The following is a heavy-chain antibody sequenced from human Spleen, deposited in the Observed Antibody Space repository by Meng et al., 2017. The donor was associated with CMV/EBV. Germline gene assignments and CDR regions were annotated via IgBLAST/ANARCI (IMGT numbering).Heavy chain of an antibody. J-gene: IGHJ4*02. V-gene: IGHV3-30*02. Sequence: GESLKISCAASGFTFSTFAMYWVRQAPGKGLEWVAFIRYDGSNKYYADSVKGRFTISRDNAKNSLYLQMNSLRAEDTAVYYCARDPPFYDFWSGPDYWGQGTLVTVSS. CDR1: GFTFSTFA. D-gene: IGHD3-3*01. CDR3: ARDPPFYDFWSGPDY. CDR2: IRYDGSNK.